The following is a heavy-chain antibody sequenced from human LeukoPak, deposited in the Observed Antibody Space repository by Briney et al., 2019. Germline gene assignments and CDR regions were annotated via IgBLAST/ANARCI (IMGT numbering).Heavy chain of an antibody. Sequence: GGSLRLSCAASGFTFSSYEMNWVRQAPGKGLEWVSSISSSSSYIYYADSVKGRFTISRDNAKNSLYLQMDSLRAEDTAVYYCAREGGDYGDGGFLYYYYYMDVWGKGTTVTVSS. V-gene: IGHV3-21*01. D-gene: IGHD4-17*01. CDR2: ISSSSSYI. CDR1: GFTFSSYE. J-gene: IGHJ6*03. CDR3: AREGGDYGDGGFLYYYYYMDV.